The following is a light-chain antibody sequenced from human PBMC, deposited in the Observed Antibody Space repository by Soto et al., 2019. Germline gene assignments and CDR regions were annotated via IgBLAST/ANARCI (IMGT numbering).Light chain of an antibody. CDR3: SSYTGSSTLYV. CDR2: EVS. CDR1: SSDIGGYNY. Sequence: QSVLTQPASVSGSPGQSITISCTGTSSDIGGYNYVSWYQQHPGKVPKLMIFEVSNRPSGVSYRFSGSKSGNTASLTISGLQAEDEADYYCSSYTGSSTLYVFXTGTNVTVL. J-gene: IGLJ1*01. V-gene: IGLV2-14*01.